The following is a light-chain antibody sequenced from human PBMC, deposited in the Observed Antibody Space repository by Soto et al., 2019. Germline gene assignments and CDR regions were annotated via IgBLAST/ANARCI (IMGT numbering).Light chain of an antibody. V-gene: IGKV1-5*01. CDR1: QTVSTW. CDR3: QQYHSYSLT. J-gene: IGKJ1*01. Sequence: DIQMTQSPSTLSAAVGDRVTITCRASQTVSTWLAWYQQKPGKAPNLLIYDASSLESGVPSRFSGDGSGTEFTLTISSLQPDDFATYYCQQYHSYSLTFGQGTKVEIK. CDR2: DAS.